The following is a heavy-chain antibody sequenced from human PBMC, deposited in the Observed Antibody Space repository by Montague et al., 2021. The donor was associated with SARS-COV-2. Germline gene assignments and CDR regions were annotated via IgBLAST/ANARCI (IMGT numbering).Heavy chain of an antibody. J-gene: IGHJ3*02. CDR1: GFTFSSYY. V-gene: IGHV3-13*01. CDR3: ARYGDYADAFDI. D-gene: IGHD4-17*01. Sequence: SLRLSCAASGFTFSSYYMHWVRQATGKGLEWVSAIGTAGDTYYPGSVKGRFTISRENAKNSLYLQMNSLRAGDTAVYYCARYGDYADAFDIWGQGTMVTVSS. CDR2: IGTAGDT.